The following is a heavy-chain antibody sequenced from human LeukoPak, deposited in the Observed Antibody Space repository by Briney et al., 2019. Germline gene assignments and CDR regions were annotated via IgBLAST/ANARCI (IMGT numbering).Heavy chain of an antibody. CDR1: GFTFSDYY. Sequence: GGSLRLSYEVSGFTFSDYYMSWIRQAPGKGLEWLSFISSSGSTIYYADSVKGRFTISRDNAKNSLYLQMNSLRVEDTAVYYCAKVAKYYYGSETYYFFEHWGQGTPVTASS. V-gene: IGHV3-11*04. D-gene: IGHD3-10*01. CDR3: AKVAKYYYGSETYYFFEH. J-gene: IGHJ4*02. CDR2: ISSSGSTI.